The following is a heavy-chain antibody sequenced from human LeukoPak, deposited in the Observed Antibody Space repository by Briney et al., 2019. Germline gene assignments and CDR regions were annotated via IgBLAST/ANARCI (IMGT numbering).Heavy chain of an antibody. CDR3: AREEGWFGESYYFDY. CDR2: ISYDGSNK. V-gene: IGHV3-30-3*01. J-gene: IGHJ4*02. D-gene: IGHD3-10*01. Sequence: PGGSLRLSCAASGFTFSSYAMHWVRQAPGKGLEWVAVISYDGSNKYYADSVKGRFTISRDNSKNTLYLQMNSLRAEDTAVYYCAREEGWFGESYYFDYWGQGTLVTVSS. CDR1: GFTFSSYA.